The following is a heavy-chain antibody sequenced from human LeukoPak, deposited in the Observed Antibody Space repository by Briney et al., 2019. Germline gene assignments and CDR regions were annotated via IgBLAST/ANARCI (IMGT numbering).Heavy chain of an antibody. CDR3: ARGSVVAATFYFDY. CDR1: GGSISSYY. V-gene: IGHV4-59*01. D-gene: IGHD2-15*01. Sequence: PSETLSLTCTVSGGSISSYYWSWIRQPPGKGLEWIGYIYYSGSTNYNPSLKSRVTISVDTSKNQFSLKLSSVTAADTAVYYCARGSVVAATFYFDYWSQGTLVTVSS. J-gene: IGHJ4*02. CDR2: IYYSGST.